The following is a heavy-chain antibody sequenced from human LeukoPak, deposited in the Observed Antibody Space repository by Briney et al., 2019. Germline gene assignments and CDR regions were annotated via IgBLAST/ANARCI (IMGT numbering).Heavy chain of an antibody. V-gene: IGHV3-7*01. Sequence: PRGSLRLSCAASGFTFSDYYMSWIRQAPGKGLEWVAHINPDGRDTYYVDSVKGRFTISRDNAQNSMYLQMNSLRVEDTAVYYCTSWGDTTAEYFQRWGQGTLVTVSS. CDR1: GFTFSDYY. J-gene: IGHJ1*01. D-gene: IGHD2-21*02. CDR2: INPDGRDT. CDR3: TSWGDTTAEYFQR.